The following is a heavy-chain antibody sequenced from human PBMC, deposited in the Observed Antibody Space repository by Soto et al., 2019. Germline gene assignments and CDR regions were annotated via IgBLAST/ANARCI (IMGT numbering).Heavy chain of an antibody. Sequence: LGESLTISCRGSGYSFINYWVGWVRQMPGKGLEWMGIIYPGDSETKYSPSFQGQVTISADKSISTAYLQWSRLKASDTAMYYCARQGSYYDSKSFGYWGQGTLVTVSS. CDR1: GYSFINYW. CDR3: ARQGSYYDSKSFGY. V-gene: IGHV5-51*01. D-gene: IGHD3-22*01. CDR2: IYPGDSET. J-gene: IGHJ4*02.